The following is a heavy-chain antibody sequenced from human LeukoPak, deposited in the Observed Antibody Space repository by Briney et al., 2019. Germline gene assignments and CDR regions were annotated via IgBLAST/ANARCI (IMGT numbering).Heavy chain of an antibody. J-gene: IGHJ4*02. CDR2: IYTSGDT. Sequence: SETLSLTCTVSGGSIGSGSFYWHWIRQPAGKRLEWIGRIYTSGDTHYNPSLKSRVTMSVDTSKNQFSLKLSSVTAADTAVYYCARHHYSVAAMFDYWGQGTLVTVSS. CDR1: GGSIGSGSFY. V-gene: IGHV4-61*02. CDR3: ARHHYSVAAMFDY. D-gene: IGHD2-15*01.